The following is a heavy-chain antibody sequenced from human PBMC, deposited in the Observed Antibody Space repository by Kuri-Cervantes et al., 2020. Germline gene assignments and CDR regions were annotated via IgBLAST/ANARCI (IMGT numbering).Heavy chain of an antibody. V-gene: IGHV4-34*01. J-gene: IGHJ5*02. CDR1: GGSFSGYY. CDR3: ARLNIYSTGLYNLFTVGWFDP. Sequence: GSLRLSCAVYGGSFSGYYWSWIRQPPGKGLEWIGEINHSGSTNYNPSLKSRVTISVDTSKNQFSLKLSSVTAADTAVYYCARLNIYSTGLYNLFTVGWFDPWGQGTVVTVSS. CDR2: INHSGST. D-gene: IGHD2-8*02.